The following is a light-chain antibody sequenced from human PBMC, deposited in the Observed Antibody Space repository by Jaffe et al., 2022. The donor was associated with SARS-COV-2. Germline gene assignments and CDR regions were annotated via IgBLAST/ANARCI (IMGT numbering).Light chain of an antibody. J-gene: IGLJ1*01. CDR2: DVN. CDR1: SSDVGDYNY. V-gene: IGLV2-11*01. CDR3: CSFAGSNTYV. Sequence: QSALTQPRSVSGSPGQSVTISCAGTSSDVGDYNYVSWYQQHPGKAPKLMIYDVNKRPSGVPDRFSGSKSGNTASLTISGLQAEDEADYYCCSFAGSNTYVFGTGTEVTVL.